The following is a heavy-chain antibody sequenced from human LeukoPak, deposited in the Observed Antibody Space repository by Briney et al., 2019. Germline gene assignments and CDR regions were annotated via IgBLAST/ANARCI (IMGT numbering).Heavy chain of an antibody. J-gene: IGHJ5*02. Sequence: SETLSLTCTVSGGSISDYSWSWIRQPPGKGLEWFGYIYYSGSTNYNPSLKSRVTISVDTSKNQFSLNLSSVTAADTAVYYCARHGPYLGRLGWFDPRGQGALVTVSS. V-gene: IGHV4-59*08. CDR2: IYYSGST. CDR3: ARHGPYLGRLGWFDP. D-gene: IGHD1-26*01. CDR1: GGSISDYS.